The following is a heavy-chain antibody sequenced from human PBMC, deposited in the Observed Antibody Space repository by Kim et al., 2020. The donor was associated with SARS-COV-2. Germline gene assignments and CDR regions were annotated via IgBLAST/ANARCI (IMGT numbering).Heavy chain of an antibody. CDR2: IIPIFGTA. V-gene: IGHV1-69*13. CDR3: ATAYSSGWQTYYYGMDV. D-gene: IGHD6-19*01. CDR1: GGTFSSYA. J-gene: IGHJ6*02. Sequence: SVKVSCKASGGTFSSYAISWVRQAPGQGLEWMGGIIPIFGTANYAQKFQGRVTITADESTSTAYMELSSLRSEDTAVYYCATAYSSGWQTYYYGMDVWGQGTTVTVSS.